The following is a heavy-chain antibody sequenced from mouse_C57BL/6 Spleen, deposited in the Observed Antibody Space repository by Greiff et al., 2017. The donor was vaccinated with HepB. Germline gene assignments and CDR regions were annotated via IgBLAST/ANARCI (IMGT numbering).Heavy chain of an antibody. D-gene: IGHD1-1*01. CDR1: GFSLTSYG. CDR2: IWSGGST. V-gene: IGHV2-2*01. J-gene: IGHJ1*03. Sequence: VQLQQSGPGLVQPSQSLSITCTVSGFSLTSYGVHWVRQSPGKGLEWLGVIWSGGSTDYNAAFISRLSISKDNSKSQVFFKMNSLQADDTAIYYCARNPIYYYGSSSWYFDVWGTGTTVTVSS. CDR3: ARNPIYYYGSSSWYFDV.